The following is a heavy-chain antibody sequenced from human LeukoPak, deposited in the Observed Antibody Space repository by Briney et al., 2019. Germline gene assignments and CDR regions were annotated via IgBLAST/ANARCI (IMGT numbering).Heavy chain of an antibody. CDR1: GGSFSGYY. Sequence: SETLSLTCAVYGGSFSGYYWSWIRQPPGKGLEWIGEINHSGSTNYNPSLKSRVTISVDTSKHQFSLKLSSVTAADTAVYYCARGLRYQLLHFDPWGQGTLVTVSS. CDR3: ARGLRYQLLHFDP. CDR2: INHSGST. D-gene: IGHD2-2*01. V-gene: IGHV4-34*01. J-gene: IGHJ5*02.